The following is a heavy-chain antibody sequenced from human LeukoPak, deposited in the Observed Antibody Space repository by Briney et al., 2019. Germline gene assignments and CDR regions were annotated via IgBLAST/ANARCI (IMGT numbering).Heavy chain of an antibody. CDR2: IYSCGST. Sequence: GGSLRLSCAASGFTVSSNYMSWVRQAPGKGLEWVSVIYSCGSTYYADSVKGRFTISRDNSKNTLYLQMNSLRSEDTAVYYCATGITIFGVVRIGMDVWGQGTTVTVSS. V-gene: IGHV3-53*05. D-gene: IGHD3-3*01. CDR1: GFTVSSNY. J-gene: IGHJ6*02. CDR3: ATGITIFGVVRIGMDV.